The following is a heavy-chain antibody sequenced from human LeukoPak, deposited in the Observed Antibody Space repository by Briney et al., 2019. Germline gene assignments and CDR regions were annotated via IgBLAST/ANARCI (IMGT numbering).Heavy chain of an antibody. CDR3: AKVGGYSGYDSIDY. CDR1: GFTFSSYA. CDR2: ISGSGGST. J-gene: IGHJ4*02. Sequence: GGSLRLSCAASGFTFSSYAMSWVRQAPGKGLEWVSAISGSGGSTYYADTVKGRFTISRDNSKNTLYLQMNSLRAEDTAVYYCAKVGGYSGYDSIDYWGQGTLVTVSS. V-gene: IGHV3-23*01. D-gene: IGHD5-12*01.